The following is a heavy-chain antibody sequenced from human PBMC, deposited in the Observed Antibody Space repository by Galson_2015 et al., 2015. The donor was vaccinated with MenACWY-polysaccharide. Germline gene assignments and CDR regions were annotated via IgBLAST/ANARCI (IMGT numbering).Heavy chain of an antibody. CDR3: ARGGRAVSNRNCFDP. D-gene: IGHD3-16*01. V-gene: IGHV4-31*03. J-gene: IGHJ5*02. CDR2: ISYDGGT. Sequence: TLSLTCTVSGASITSGGYFWSWIRQHPGAGLEWIASISYDGGTYYNPSLKSRVTISVDTPKNQFSLKLNSVTAADTAVYYCARGGRAVSNRNCFDPWGQGTLVTVSS. CDR1: GASITSGGYF.